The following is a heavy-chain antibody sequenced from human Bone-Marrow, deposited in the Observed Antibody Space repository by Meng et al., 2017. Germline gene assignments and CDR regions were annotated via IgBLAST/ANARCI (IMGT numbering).Heavy chain of an antibody. Sequence: QVQPVQSGPEVKKPGDSVKVSCKASDYTFTGYGVSWVRQAPGQGLEWMAWLGAHDGDTSHAPKFQGRVTVSADRPTATAYMELRSLRSDDTAVYYCARGTPGRSYSDYWGQGTLVTVSS. J-gene: IGHJ4*02. CDR2: LGAHDGDT. D-gene: IGHD3-10*01. CDR1: DYTFTGYG. V-gene: IGHV1-18*01. CDR3: ARGTPGRSYSDY.